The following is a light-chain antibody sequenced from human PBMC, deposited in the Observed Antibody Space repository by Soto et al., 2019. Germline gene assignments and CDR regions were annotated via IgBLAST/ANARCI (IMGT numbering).Light chain of an antibody. V-gene: IGKV3-15*01. CDR2: GTS. CDR3: QQYDRWPWT. J-gene: IGKJ1*01. CDR1: QSVGSN. Sequence: EIVMTQSPATLSVSPGERATLACRASQSVGSNLAWYQQKPGQVPRLLIYGTSTRATAIPASFSGSGSGTEFALNISRLQSEDFAVYYCQQYDRWPWTFGQGTKVEIK.